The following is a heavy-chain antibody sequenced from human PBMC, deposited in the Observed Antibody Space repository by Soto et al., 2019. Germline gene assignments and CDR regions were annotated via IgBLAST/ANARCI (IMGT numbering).Heavy chain of an antibody. D-gene: IGHD5-18*01. V-gene: IGHV4-31*01. CDR3: ARGAWEDTAMAGTFDY. CDR2: IYYSGST. J-gene: IGHJ4*02. Sequence: QVQLQESGPGLVKPSQTLSLTCTVSGGSISSGGYYWSWIRQHPGKGLEWIGYIYYSGSTYYNPSLESEVTISVDTSKNRFSLKLSSVTAADTAVYYCARGAWEDTAMAGTFDYWGQGTLVTVSS. CDR1: GGSISSGGYY.